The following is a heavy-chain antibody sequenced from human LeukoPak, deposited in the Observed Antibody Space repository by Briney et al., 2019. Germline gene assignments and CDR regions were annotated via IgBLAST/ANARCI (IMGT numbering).Heavy chain of an antibody. CDR3: ARLRQIVAANADLSSGFDH. D-gene: IGHD6-25*01. J-gene: IGHJ4*02. V-gene: IGHV4-34*01. CDR2: ISHSERT. Sequence: SGTLSLTCAVYGGSFSGYYWTWIRQPPGKGLEWIGEISHSERTNSNPSLRSRVTMSLDTSKNQFSLKLTSVTAADTAVYYCARLRQIVAANADLSSGFDHWGQGTLVTVSS. CDR1: GGSFSGYY.